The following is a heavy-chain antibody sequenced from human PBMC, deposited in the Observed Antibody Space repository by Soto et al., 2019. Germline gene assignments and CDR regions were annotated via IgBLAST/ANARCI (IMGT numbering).Heavy chain of an antibody. D-gene: IGHD6-13*01. J-gene: IGHJ6*03. V-gene: IGHV1-8*01. CDR2: MNPNSGNT. CDR1: GYAFTSYD. CDR3: ARGQIAAAGTLVISYYYHMDV. Sequence: ASVKVSCKASGYAFTSYDINWVRQATGQGLEWMGWMNPNSGNTGYAQKFQGRVTMTRNTSISTAYMELSSLRSEDTAVYYCARGQIAAAGTLVISYYYHMDVWGKGTTVTVSS.